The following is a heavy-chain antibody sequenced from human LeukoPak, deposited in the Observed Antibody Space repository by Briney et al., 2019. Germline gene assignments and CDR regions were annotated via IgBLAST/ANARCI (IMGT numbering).Heavy chain of an antibody. J-gene: IGHJ6*03. CDR3: ARDLSGSRGSYYYYYMDV. Sequence: GGSLRLSCAASGFTFSSYSMNWVRQAPGKGLEWVSYISSSGSTIYYADSVKGRFTISRDNAKNSLYLQMNSLRAEDTAVYYCARDLSGSRGSYYYYYMDVWGKGTTVTISS. V-gene: IGHV3-48*04. CDR1: GFTFSSYS. D-gene: IGHD1-26*01. CDR2: ISSSGSTI.